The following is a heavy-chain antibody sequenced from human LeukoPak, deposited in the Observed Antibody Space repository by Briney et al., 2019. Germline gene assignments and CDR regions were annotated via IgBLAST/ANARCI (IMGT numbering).Heavy chain of an antibody. V-gene: IGHV3-21*01. CDR3: ARDFEVTGYSSGWYLDY. CDR1: GFTFSSYS. CDR2: ISSSSSYI. D-gene: IGHD6-19*01. J-gene: IGHJ4*02. Sequence: AGSLRLSCAASGFTFSSYSMSWVRQAPGKGLEWVSYISSSSSYIYYADSVKGRFTISRDNAKNSLYLQMNSLRAEDTAVYYCARDFEVTGYSSGWYLDYWGQGTVVTVSS.